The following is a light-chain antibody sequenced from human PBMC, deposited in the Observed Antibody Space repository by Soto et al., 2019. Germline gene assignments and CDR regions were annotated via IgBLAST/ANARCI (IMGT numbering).Light chain of an antibody. CDR1: QSINNY. V-gene: IGKV1-39*01. Sequence: DIQMTQSPSSLSASVRDRVTITCRATQSINNYLNWYQQRPGKAPRLLIYTASNLQSGVPSRSSGSGSGTDFTPTISSLQPEDFATYYCQQTYSAPRTFGQGTKVDIK. J-gene: IGKJ1*01. CDR3: QQTYSAPRT. CDR2: TAS.